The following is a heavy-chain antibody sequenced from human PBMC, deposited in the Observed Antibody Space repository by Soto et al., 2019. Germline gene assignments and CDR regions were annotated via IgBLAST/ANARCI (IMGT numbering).Heavy chain of an antibody. V-gene: IGHV4-4*02. CDR3: ARDQSYYYGSGSYYKGYYGMDV. J-gene: IGHJ6*02. D-gene: IGHD3-10*01. CDR1: GGSISSSNW. Sequence: SETLSLTCAVSGGSISSSNWWSWVRQPPGKGLEWIGEIYHSGSTNYNPSLKSRVTISVDKSKNQFSLKLSSVTAADTAVYYCARDQSYYYGSGSYYKGYYGMDVWGQGTTVTVSS. CDR2: IYHSGST.